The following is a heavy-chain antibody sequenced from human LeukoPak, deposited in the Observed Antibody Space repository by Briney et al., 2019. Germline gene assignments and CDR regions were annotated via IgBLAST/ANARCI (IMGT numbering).Heavy chain of an antibody. V-gene: IGHV4-4*08. CDR2: IYSGGST. Sequence: SETLSLTCTVSGGTISSYYWSWVRQPPGKGLEWVGDIYSGGSTYYNDSLKSRLTISRDTSKNKFSLKLNCVSAADTAVFYCARHRVVHDTVDVCGQGTMVTVSS. CDR3: ARHRVVHDTVDV. D-gene: IGHD3-3*01. CDR1: GGTISSYY. J-gene: IGHJ3*01.